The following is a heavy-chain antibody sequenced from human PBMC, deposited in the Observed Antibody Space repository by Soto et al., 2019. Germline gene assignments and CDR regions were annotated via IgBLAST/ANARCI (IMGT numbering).Heavy chain of an antibody. D-gene: IGHD3-3*01. CDR1: GFTFSSYA. V-gene: IGHV3-30-3*01. CDR2: ISYDGSNK. CDR3: ARDWIEGDFWSGFTTYYYYGMDV. J-gene: IGHJ6*02. Sequence: QVQLVESGGGVVQPGRSLRLSCAASGFTFSSYAMHWVRQAPGKGLEWVAVISYDGSNKYYADSVKGRFTMSRDNSKNTLYLQMNSLRAEDTAVYYCARDWIEGDFWSGFTTYYYYGMDVWGQGTTVTVSS.